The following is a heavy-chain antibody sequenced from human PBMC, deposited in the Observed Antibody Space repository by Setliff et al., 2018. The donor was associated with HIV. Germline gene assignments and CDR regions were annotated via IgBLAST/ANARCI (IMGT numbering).Heavy chain of an antibody. D-gene: IGHD3-9*01. CDR2: INPNSGGT. J-gene: IGHJ4*02. Sequence: ASVKVSCKASGYTFTGYYMHWVRQAPGQGLEWMGWINPNSGGTNYAQKSQGRVTMTRDTSISTAYMELSRLRSDDTAVYYCARGSLLGYFDWLFPDWGQGTLVTVSS. CDR3: ARGSLLGYFDWLFPD. V-gene: IGHV1-2*02. CDR1: GYTFTGYY.